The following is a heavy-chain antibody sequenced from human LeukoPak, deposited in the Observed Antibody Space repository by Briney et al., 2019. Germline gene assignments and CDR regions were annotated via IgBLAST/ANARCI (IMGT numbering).Heavy chain of an antibody. Sequence: PGGSLRLSCGASGFTISSNYMNWVRQAPGKGLEWVANIKQDGSEKYYVDSVKGRFTITRDNAKNSLYLQMNSLRAEDTAVYYCARGAGYCSSTSCRMRPFDYWGQGTLVTVSS. CDR2: IKQDGSEK. J-gene: IGHJ4*02. D-gene: IGHD2-2*01. V-gene: IGHV3-7*01. CDR3: ARGAGYCSSTSCRMRPFDY. CDR1: GFTISSNY.